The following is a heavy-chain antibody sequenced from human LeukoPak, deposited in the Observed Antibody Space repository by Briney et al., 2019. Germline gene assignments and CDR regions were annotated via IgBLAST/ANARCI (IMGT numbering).Heavy chain of an antibody. CDR3: ARVVLRYCSSTSCYRAGRFDY. Sequence: SETPSLTCAVYGGSFSGYYWSWIRQPPGKGLEWIGEINHSGSTNYNPSLKSRVTISVDTSKNQFSLKLSSVTAADTAVYYCARVVLRYCSSTSCYRAGRFDYWGQGTLVTVSS. J-gene: IGHJ4*02. CDR1: GGSFSGYY. CDR2: INHSGST. V-gene: IGHV4-34*01. D-gene: IGHD2-2*01.